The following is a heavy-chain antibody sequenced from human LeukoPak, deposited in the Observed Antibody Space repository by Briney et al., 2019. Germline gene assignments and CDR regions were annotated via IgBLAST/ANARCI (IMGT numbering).Heavy chain of an antibody. D-gene: IGHD1-26*01. J-gene: IGHJ4*02. Sequence: ASVKVSCKASGYPFTDYGIGWVRQAPGQGPEWMGWISAYNGNTNYAQKIQGRVTMTTDPSTSTVYMELKSLRSDDTAVYYCARDLAFPGSYGSAEFYFDFWGQGALVTVSS. CDR3: ARDLAFPGSYGSAEFYFDF. CDR2: ISAYNGNT. CDR1: GYPFTDYG. V-gene: IGHV1-18*01.